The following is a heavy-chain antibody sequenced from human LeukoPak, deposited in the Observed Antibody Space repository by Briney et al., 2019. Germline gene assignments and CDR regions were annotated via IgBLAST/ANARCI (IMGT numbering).Heavy chain of an antibody. J-gene: IGHJ3*02. V-gene: IGHV3-74*01. D-gene: IGHD6-25*01. CDR1: GFTFSTYW. Sequence: PGGSLRLSCAASGFTFSTYWMHWVRQVPGKGLVWVSRISSDGTNANYADSVKGRFTISRDNAKNTLYLQMNSLRAEDTAVYYCARRSAAKDAFDIWGQGTMVTVSS. CDR3: ARRSAAKDAFDI. CDR2: ISSDGTNA.